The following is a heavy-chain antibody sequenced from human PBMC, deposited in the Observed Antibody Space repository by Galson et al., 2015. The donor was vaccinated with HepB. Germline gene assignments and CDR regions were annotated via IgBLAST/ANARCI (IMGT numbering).Heavy chain of an antibody. CDR2: INAGNGNT. CDR3: ARAGKRGYSGLFGDCYSLDY. J-gene: IGHJ4*02. V-gene: IGHV1-3*01. CDR1: GYTFTSYA. Sequence: SVKVSCKASGYTFTSYAMHWVRQAPGQRLEWMGWINAGNGNTKYSQKFQGRVTITRDTSASTAYMELSSLRSEDTAVYYCARAGKRGYSGLFGDCYSLDYWGQGTLVTVSS. D-gene: IGHD2-21*02.